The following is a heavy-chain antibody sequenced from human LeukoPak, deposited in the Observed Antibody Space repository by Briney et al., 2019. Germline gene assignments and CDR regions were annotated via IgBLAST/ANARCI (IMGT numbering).Heavy chain of an antibody. D-gene: IGHD6-13*01. V-gene: IGHV4-39*01. CDR2: MSNSGST. CDR1: GGSISSSSSHY. J-gene: IGHJ4*02. Sequence: SETLSLTCTVSGGSISSSSSHYWAWIRQPPGMGLEWIGTMSNSGSTYYNPSLKSRVTISGDTSKNQFSLKLSSMTAADTAVFYCARRSQTAAGRGIDYWGQGTLVTVSS. CDR3: ARRSQTAAGRGIDY.